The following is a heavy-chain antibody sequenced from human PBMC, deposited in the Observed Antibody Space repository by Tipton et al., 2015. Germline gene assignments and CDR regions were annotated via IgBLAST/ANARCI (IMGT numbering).Heavy chain of an antibody. D-gene: IGHD4-23*01. Sequence: TLSLTCTVSGGSFSDYYWSWIRQSPGEGLEWIGYIYYSGSTNYNPSLRSRVAMSMDTSKNQFSLEMRSVTATDTAVYYCARARGRHGGLFDSWGQGTLVTVSS. CDR3: ARARGRHGGLFDS. V-gene: IGHV4-59*01. CDR2: IYYSGST. J-gene: IGHJ4*02. CDR1: GGSFSDYY.